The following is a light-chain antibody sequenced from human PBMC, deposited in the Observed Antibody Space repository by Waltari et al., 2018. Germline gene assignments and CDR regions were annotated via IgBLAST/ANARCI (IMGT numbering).Light chain of an antibody. J-gene: IGLJ2*01. V-gene: IGLV2-11*01. CDR3: CSYADSFTV. Sequence: QSALTQPRAVSGSPGQSVTISCTGSTSTIRDYHHFAWYQSHPGKAPRLLIHDVTKRPSGVPDRFSGSKSGDTASLTISGLQAEDEAEYYCCSYADSFTVFGGGTKLTVL. CDR2: DVT. CDR1: TSTIRDYHH.